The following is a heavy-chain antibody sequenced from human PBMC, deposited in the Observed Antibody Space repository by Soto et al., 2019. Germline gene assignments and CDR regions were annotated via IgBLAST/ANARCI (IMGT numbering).Heavy chain of an antibody. V-gene: IGHV1-69*06. Sequence: SVKVSCKASGGTFSSYAISWVRQAPGQGLEWMGGIIPIFGTANYAQKFQGRVTITADKSTSTAYMELSSLRSEDTAVYYCARVRGYGSGSYYSDYYYYYGMDVWGQGTTVTVS. CDR2: IIPIFGTA. D-gene: IGHD3-10*01. CDR3: ARVRGYGSGSYYSDYYYYYGMDV. J-gene: IGHJ6*02. CDR1: GGTFSSYA.